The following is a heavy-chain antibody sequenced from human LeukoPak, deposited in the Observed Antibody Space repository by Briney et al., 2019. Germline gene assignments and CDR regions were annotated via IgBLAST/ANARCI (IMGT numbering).Heavy chain of an antibody. V-gene: IGHV4-34*01. J-gene: IGHJ4*02. CDR1: SGSFSGYY. CDR2: INHSGST. D-gene: IGHD3-3*01. Sequence: SETLSLTCAVYSGSFSGYYWSWIRQPPGKGLEWIGEINHSGSTNYNPSLKSRVTISVDTSKNQFSLKLSSVTAADTAVYYCARYDFWSGYYLGYWGQGTLVTVSS. CDR3: ARYDFWSGYYLGY.